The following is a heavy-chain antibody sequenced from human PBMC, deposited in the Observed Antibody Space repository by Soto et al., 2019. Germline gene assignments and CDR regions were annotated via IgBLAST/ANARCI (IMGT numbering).Heavy chain of an antibody. V-gene: IGHV1-2*02. Sequence: QEQLVQSGAEVKKPGASVVVSCKASGYTFTDYYFHWVRQAPGQGLEWMGWINPNGGDTNYAQKFQGRVTMTRDTSISTAYVELCSLRSDDTAVYYCATVPAAALKEDYWGQGTLVTVSS. J-gene: IGHJ4*02. D-gene: IGHD6-13*01. CDR3: ATVPAAALKEDY. CDR1: GYTFTDYY. CDR2: INPNGGDT.